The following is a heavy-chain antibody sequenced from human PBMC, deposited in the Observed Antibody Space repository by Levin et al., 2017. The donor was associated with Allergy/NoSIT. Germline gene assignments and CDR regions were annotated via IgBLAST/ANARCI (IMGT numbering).Heavy chain of an antibody. Sequence: SCAASGFTFDDYAMHWVRQAPGKGLEWVSGISWNSGSIGYADSVKGRFTISRDNAKNSLYLQMNSLRAEDTALYYCAKSKPRYSSSWYVDYWGQGTLVTVSS. D-gene: IGHD6-13*01. J-gene: IGHJ4*02. CDR1: GFTFDDYA. CDR3: AKSKPRYSSSWYVDY. CDR2: ISWNSGSI. V-gene: IGHV3-9*01.